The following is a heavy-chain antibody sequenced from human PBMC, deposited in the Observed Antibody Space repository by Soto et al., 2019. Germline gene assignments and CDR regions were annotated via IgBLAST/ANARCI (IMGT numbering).Heavy chain of an antibody. CDR1: GYTFTGYY. D-gene: IGHD3-3*01. J-gene: IGHJ6*02. V-gene: IGHV1-2*02. CDR3: ARAYPPTYYDFWSGYSTTYYYYGMDV. Sequence: QVQLVQSGAEVKKPGASVKVSCKASGYTFTGYYMHWVRQAPGQGLEWMGWINPNSGGTNYAQKFQGRVTMTRDTSISTAYRELSRLRSDDTAVYYCARAYPPTYYDFWSGYSTTYYYYGMDVWGQGTTVTVSS. CDR2: INPNSGGT.